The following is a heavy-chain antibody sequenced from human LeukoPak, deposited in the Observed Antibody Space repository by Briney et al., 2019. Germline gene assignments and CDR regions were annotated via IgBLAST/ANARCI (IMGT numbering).Heavy chain of an antibody. J-gene: IGHJ4*02. Sequence: GGSLRLSCAASGYTFTTYAMSWVRQAPGKGLEWVSGISGSGGSTYYADSVKGRFTISRDNSKNTLYLQVNSLRAEDTALYYCAKDYSDSSGYPDYWGQGTLVTVSS. CDR1: GYTFTTYA. V-gene: IGHV3-23*01. D-gene: IGHD3-22*01. CDR3: AKDYSDSSGYPDY. CDR2: ISGSGGST.